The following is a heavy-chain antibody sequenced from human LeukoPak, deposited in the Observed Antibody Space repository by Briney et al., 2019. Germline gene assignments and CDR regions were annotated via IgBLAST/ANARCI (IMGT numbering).Heavy chain of an antibody. CDR3: ARDPVVVAATYFDY. D-gene: IGHD2-15*01. CDR2: INHSGST. J-gene: IGHJ4*02. Sequence: SETLSLTCAVYGGSSSGYYWSWIRQPPGKGLEWIGEINHSGSTNYNPSLKSRVTISVDTSKNQFSLKLSSVTAADTAVYYCARDPVVVAATYFDYWGQGTLVTVSS. CDR1: GGSSSGYY. V-gene: IGHV4-34*01.